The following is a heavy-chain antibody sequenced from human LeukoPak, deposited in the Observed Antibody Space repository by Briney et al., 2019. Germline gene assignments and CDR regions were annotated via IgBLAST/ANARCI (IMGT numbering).Heavy chain of an antibody. J-gene: IGHJ3*02. CDR3: AKDLVPVPGLDDFDI. CDR1: GVTFSSYA. V-gene: IGHV3-23*01. CDR2: ISGSCGST. Sequence: GGSLRLSCAASGVTFSSYAMSWVRQAPGKGLEWVSAISGSCGSTYYAHSVKGRFTISRDNSQNTLYLQMNSLIAEDTAVYYCAKDLVPVPGLDDFDIWGQGKMVTVSS. D-gene: IGHD1-1*01.